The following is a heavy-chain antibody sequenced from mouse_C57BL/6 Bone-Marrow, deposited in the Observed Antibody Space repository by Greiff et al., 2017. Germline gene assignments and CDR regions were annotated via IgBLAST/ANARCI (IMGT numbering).Heavy chain of an antibody. CDR2: INPSSGYT. V-gene: IGHV1-4*01. J-gene: IGHJ1*03. CDR3: ARSRGPWYFDV. CDR1: GYTFTSYT. Sequence: QVQLQQSGAELARPGASVKMSCKASGYTFTSYTMHWVKQRPGQGLEWIGYINPSSGYTKYNQKFKDKATLPADKSSSTAYMQLSSLTSEDSAVYYCARSRGPWYFDVWGTGTTVTVSS.